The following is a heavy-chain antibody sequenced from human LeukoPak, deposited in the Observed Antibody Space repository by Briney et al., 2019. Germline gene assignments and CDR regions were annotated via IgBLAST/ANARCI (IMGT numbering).Heavy chain of an antibody. CDR1: GGTFSSYA. Sequence: ASVKVSCKASGGTFSSYAISWVRQAPGQGLEWMGGIIPIFGTANYAQKFQGRVTITTDESTSTAYMELSSLRSEDTAVYYCARGLYYDFWEIAYWGQGTLVTVSS. D-gene: IGHD3-3*01. CDR2: IIPIFGTA. CDR3: ARGLYYDFWEIAY. J-gene: IGHJ4*02. V-gene: IGHV1-69*05.